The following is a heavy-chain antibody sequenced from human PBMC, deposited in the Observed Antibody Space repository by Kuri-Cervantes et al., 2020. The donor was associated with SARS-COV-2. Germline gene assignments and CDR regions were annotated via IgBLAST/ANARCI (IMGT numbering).Heavy chain of an antibody. V-gene: IGHV1-69*06. CDR3: ARPYCTTTTCYDGTFDS. CDR2: IIPLFGTT. Sequence: SVKVSCKASGGTFSSYAVTWVRQVPGQGFEWMGRIIPLFGTTIYAQKFRDRVTFTADKSTNTAYMELSSLRSEDTAVYYCARPYCTTTTCYDGTFDSWGKGTLVTVSS. CDR1: GGTFSSYA. J-gene: IGHJ4*02. D-gene: IGHD2-2*01.